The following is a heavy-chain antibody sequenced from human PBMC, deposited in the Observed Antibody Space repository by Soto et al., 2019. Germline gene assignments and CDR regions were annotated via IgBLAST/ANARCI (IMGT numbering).Heavy chain of an antibody. CDR1: GGSISSSSYY. J-gene: IGHJ4*02. Sequence: QLQLQESGPGLVKPSETLSLTCTVSGGSISSSSYYWGWIRQPPGKGLEWIGSIYYSGSTYYNPSLKSRVTISVDTSKNQFSLKLSSVTAADTAVYYCATTARLGELSLLPFYWGQGTLVTVSS. CDR2: IYYSGST. V-gene: IGHV4-39*01. CDR3: ATTARLGELSLLPFY. D-gene: IGHD3-16*02.